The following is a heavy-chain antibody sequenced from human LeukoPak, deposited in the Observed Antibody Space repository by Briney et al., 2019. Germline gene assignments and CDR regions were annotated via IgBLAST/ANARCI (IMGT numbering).Heavy chain of an antibody. V-gene: IGHV1-8*01. J-gene: IGHJ4*02. CDR1: GYTFTSYD. Sequence: ASVKVSCKASGYTFTSYDINCGRQATGQRLEWMGWMNPNSGNTGYAQKFQGRVTMTRNTSISTAYMELSSLRSEDTAVYYCAAGIAAAGTFYWGQGTLVTVSS. D-gene: IGHD6-13*01. CDR2: MNPNSGNT. CDR3: AAGIAAAGTFY.